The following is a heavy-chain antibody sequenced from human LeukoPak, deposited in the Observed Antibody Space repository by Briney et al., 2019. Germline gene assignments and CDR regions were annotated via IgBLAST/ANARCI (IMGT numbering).Heavy chain of an antibody. V-gene: IGHV4-34*01. J-gene: IGHJ4*02. D-gene: IGHD3-22*01. CDR3: ASRPYYYDSSGPGYGY. Sequence: SETLSLTYAVSGGSFSGYYWSWIRQPPGKGLEWIGEINHSGSTNYNPSLQSRVTISVDTSKNQFSLKLSSVTAADTAVYYCASRPYYYDSSGPGYGYWGQGTLVTVSS. CDR1: GGSFSGYY. CDR2: INHSGST.